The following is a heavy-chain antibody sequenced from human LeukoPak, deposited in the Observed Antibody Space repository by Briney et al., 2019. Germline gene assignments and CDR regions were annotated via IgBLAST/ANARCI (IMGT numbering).Heavy chain of an antibody. CDR3: ARGWGYNLLDY. Sequence: SVKVSCKASGGTFSSYAISWVRQAPGQGLEWMGRIIPILDIANYAQKFQGRVTITADKSTSTAYMELSSLRSEDTAVYYCARGWGYNLLDYWGQGTLVTVSS. CDR2: IIPILDIA. CDR1: GGTFSSYA. V-gene: IGHV1-69*04. J-gene: IGHJ4*02. D-gene: IGHD5-24*01.